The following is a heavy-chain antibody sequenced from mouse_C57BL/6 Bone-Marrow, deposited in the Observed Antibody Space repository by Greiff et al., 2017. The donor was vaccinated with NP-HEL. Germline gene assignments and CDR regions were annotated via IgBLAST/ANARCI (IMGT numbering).Heavy chain of an antibody. J-gene: IGHJ2*01. Sequence: QVQLQQSGAELARPGASVKLSCKASGYTFTSYGISWVKQRTGQGLEWIGEIYPRSGNTYYNEKFKGKATLTADKSSSTAYMELRSLTSEDSAVYFCAREELRWLLFGSYFDYWGQGTTLTVSS. CDR2: IYPRSGNT. V-gene: IGHV1-81*01. CDR3: AREELRWLLFGSYFDY. CDR1: GYTFTSYG. D-gene: IGHD2-3*01.